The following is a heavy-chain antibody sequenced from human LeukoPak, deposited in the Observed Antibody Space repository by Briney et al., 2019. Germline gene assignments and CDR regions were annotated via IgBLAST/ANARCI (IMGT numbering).Heavy chain of an antibody. D-gene: IGHD4-23*01. J-gene: IGHJ4*02. CDR2: IYASGGT. CDR3: AGGPVTARGQFDY. Sequence: SATLSLTCTVSGGSISSLYWSWIRQSADKGLEWIGRIYASGGTNYNPSLKSRVTVSLDTSRNQFSLKVKSVTAADTAVYFCAGGPVTARGQFDYWGQGMLVSVSS. CDR1: GGSISSLY. V-gene: IGHV4-4*07.